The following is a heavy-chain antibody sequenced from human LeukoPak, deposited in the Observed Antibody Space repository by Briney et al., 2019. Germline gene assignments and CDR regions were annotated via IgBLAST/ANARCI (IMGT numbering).Heavy chain of an antibody. CDR3: AGHSNYYYYYYYYMDV. CDR2: IYYSGST. D-gene: IGHD4-11*01. J-gene: IGHJ6*03. V-gene: IGHV4-59*08. Sequence: SETLSLTCTVSGGSISSYYWSWIRQPPGKGLEWIGYIYYSGSTNYNPSLKSRVTISVDTSKNQFSLKLSSVTAADTAVCYCAGHSNYYYYYYYYMDVWGKGTTVTVSS. CDR1: GGSISSYY.